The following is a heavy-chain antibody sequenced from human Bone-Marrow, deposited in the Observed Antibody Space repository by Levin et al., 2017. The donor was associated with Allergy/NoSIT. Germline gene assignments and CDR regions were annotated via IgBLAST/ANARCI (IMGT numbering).Heavy chain of an antibody. V-gene: IGHV3-33*01. D-gene: IGHD1-1*01. CDR2: IWNDGTNK. CDR3: ARAGYNDYRVPYYAMDL. Sequence: GESLKISCAASGFTFRIYGMHWVRQAPGKGLTWVAFIWNDGTNKYYADSVEGRFTISRDNSRNTVSLQMNSLGAEDAGVYYCARAGYNDYRVPYYAMDLWGQGATVIVTS. J-gene: IGHJ6*02. CDR1: GFTFRIYG.